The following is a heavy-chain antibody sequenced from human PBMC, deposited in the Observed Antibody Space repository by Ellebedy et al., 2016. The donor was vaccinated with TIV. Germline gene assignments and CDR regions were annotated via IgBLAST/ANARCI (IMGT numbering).Heavy chain of an antibody. CDR3: AILRRYFDY. D-gene: IGHD2-15*01. V-gene: IGHV3-43*02. J-gene: IGHJ4*01. CDR2: ISGDGDIT. CDR1: GFTFADYA. Sequence: PGGSLRLSCAASGFTFADYAMHRVRQAPGKGLEWVSLISGDGDITYYAESVKGRFTISRDNSKDSLYLQMNSLRIEDTALYYCAILRRYFDYWGHGTLVTVSS.